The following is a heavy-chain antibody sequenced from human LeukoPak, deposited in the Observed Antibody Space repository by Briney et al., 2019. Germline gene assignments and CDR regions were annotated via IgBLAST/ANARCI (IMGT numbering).Heavy chain of an antibody. CDR1: GFTFSSYA. V-gene: IGHV3-23*01. CDR2: ISGSGGSP. J-gene: IGHJ4*02. CDR3: AKDRSGYYSLGFDY. D-gene: IGHD3-22*01. Sequence: PGGSLRLSCAASGFTFSSYAMSWVRQAPGKGLEWVSAISGSGGSPYYADSVKGRFTISRDSSKDTLYLQMNSLRAEDTAVYYRAKDRSGYYSLGFDYWGQGTLVTVSS.